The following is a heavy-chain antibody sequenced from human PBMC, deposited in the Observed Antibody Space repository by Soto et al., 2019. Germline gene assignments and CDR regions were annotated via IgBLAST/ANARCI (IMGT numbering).Heavy chain of an antibody. CDR2: ISGSGGST. D-gene: IGHD1-26*01. Sequence: GGSLRLSCAASGFTFSSYAMSWVRQAPGKGLEWVSAISGSGGSTYYADSVKGRFTISRDNSKNTLYLQMNSLRAEDTAVYYCAKDPRSGITGGVNWFDPWGQGTLVTVSS. CDR1: GFTFSSYA. V-gene: IGHV3-23*01. CDR3: AKDPRSGITGGVNWFDP. J-gene: IGHJ5*02.